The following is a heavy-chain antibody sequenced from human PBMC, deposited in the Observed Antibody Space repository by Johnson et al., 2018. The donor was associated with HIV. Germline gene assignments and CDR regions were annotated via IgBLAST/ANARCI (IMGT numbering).Heavy chain of an antibody. V-gene: IGHV3-9*01. CDR1: GFTFDDYA. Sequence: VPLVESGGGLVQPGRSLRLSCAASGFTFDDYAMHWVRQAPGKGLEWVSGISWKSGSIGYADSVKGLFTISRDNAKNSLYLQMNSLRAEDTALYYCAKDGYSSSWYPYAFDIWGQGTMVTVSS. D-gene: IGHD6-13*01. CDR2: ISWKSGSI. J-gene: IGHJ3*02. CDR3: AKDGYSSSWYPYAFDI.